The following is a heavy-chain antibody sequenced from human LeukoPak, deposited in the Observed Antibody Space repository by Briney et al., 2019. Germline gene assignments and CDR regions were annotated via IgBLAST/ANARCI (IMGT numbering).Heavy chain of an antibody. J-gene: IGHJ3*02. D-gene: IGHD3-22*01. CDR3: ARDIRRDYYDTWGDAFDI. Sequence: PSQTLSLTCTVSGGSISSGSYYWSWIRQPPGKGLEWIGYIYYSGSTNYNPSLKSRVTISVDTSKNQFSLKLSSVTAADTAVYYCARDIRRDYYDTWGDAFDIWGQGTMVTVSS. CDR2: IYYSGST. V-gene: IGHV4-61*01. CDR1: GGSISSGSYY.